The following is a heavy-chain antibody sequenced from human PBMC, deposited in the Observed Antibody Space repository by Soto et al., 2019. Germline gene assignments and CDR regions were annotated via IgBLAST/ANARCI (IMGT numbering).Heavy chain of an antibody. Sequence: SETLSLTCTVSGGSISSYYWSWIRQPPGKGLEWIGYIYYSGSTNYNPSLKSRVTISVDTSKNQFSLKLSSVTAADTAVYYCARAAYCTNGVCYIGDGPYGMDVWGQGTTVTVSS. J-gene: IGHJ6*02. CDR3: ARAAYCTNGVCYIGDGPYGMDV. V-gene: IGHV4-59*12. D-gene: IGHD2-8*01. CDR2: IYYSGST. CDR1: GGSISSYY.